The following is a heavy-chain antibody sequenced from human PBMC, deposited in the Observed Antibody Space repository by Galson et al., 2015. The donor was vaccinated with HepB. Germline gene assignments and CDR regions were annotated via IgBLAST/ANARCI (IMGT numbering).Heavy chain of an antibody. CDR1: GGSFSGYY. Sequence: ETLSLTCDVSGGSFSGYYWTWIRQPPGKGLEWVGGIDYSGTTYYTPSLKSRLTISLDTSENQFSLKLTSVTAADTAVYYCARAKEGRGYFDYWGQGTLVTVSS. J-gene: IGHJ4*02. V-gene: IGHV4-34*01. CDR2: IDYSGTT. D-gene: IGHD3-10*01. CDR3: ARAKEGRGYFDY.